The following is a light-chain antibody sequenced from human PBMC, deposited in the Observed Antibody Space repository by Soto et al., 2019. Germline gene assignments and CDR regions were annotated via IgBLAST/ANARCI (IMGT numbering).Light chain of an antibody. CDR3: SSYTGGNPSYV. Sequence: QSVLTQPPSASGSPGQSVTISCTGTSSDVGGYDYVSWYQQHPGKAPKLMIYEVTIRPSGVSDRFSGSKSGNTASLTVSGLQAEDEADYYCSSYTGGNPSYVFGTGTMLTVL. J-gene: IGLJ1*01. CDR1: SSDVGGYDY. V-gene: IGLV2-8*01. CDR2: EVT.